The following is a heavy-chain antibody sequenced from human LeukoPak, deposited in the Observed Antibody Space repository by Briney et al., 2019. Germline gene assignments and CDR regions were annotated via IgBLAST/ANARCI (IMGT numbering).Heavy chain of an antibody. V-gene: IGHV1-69*06. Sequence: ASVKVSCKASGGTFSSYAISWVRQAPGQGLEWMGGIIPIFGTANYAQKFQGRVTITADKSTSTAYMELSSLRSEDTAVYYCARDLVSGSYDSFDYWGQGTLVTVSS. J-gene: IGHJ4*02. CDR1: GGTFSSYA. D-gene: IGHD1-26*01. CDR2: IIPIFGTA. CDR3: ARDLVSGSYDSFDY.